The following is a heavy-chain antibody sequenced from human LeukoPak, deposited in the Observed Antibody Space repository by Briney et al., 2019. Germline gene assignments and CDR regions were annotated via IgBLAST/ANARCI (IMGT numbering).Heavy chain of an antibody. D-gene: IGHD2/OR15-2a*01. J-gene: IGHJ5*02. CDR3: ARGKTSQNIVTRKTYNWFDP. V-gene: IGHV3-21*01. Sequence: GGSLRLSCAASGFTFSSYNTNWVRQAPGKGLEWVSSISSSSDYIYYADSVKGRFTISRDNAKNSLYLQMKSLRAEDTAVYYCARGKTSQNIVTRKTYNWFDPWGQGTLVTVSS. CDR2: ISSSSDYI. CDR1: GFTFSSYN.